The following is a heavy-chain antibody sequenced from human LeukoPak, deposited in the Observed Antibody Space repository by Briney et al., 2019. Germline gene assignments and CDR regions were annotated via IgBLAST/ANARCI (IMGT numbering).Heavy chain of an antibody. V-gene: IGHV3-23*01. CDR3: AKDLRGATILAFDI. CDR1: GFTFSSYA. Sequence: PGGSLRLSCAASGFTFSSYAMNWVHQAPGKGLEWVSTISGSGGSTYYADSVKGRFTISRDNSKNTLYLQMNSLRAEDTAVYYCAKDLRGATILAFDIWGQGTMVTVSS. J-gene: IGHJ3*02. CDR2: ISGSGGST. D-gene: IGHD1-26*01.